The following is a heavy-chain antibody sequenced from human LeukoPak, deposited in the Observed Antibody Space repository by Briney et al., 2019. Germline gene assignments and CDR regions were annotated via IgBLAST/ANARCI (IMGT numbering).Heavy chain of an antibody. D-gene: IGHD2-2*01. CDR2: ISWNSGSI. V-gene: IGHV3-9*01. CDR1: GFTFDDYA. Sequence: GRSLRLSCAASGFTFDDYAMHWVRQAPGKGLEWVSGISWNSGSIGYADSVKGRFTISRDNAKSSLYLQMNSLRAEDTALYYCAKGRDKYQLLSKNWFDPWGQGTLVTVSS. J-gene: IGHJ5*02. CDR3: AKGRDKYQLLSKNWFDP.